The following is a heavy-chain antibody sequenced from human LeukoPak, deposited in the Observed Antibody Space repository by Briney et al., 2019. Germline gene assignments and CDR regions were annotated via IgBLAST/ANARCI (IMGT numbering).Heavy chain of an antibody. CDR3: ARDRAVASFFEGLGY. V-gene: IGHV4-59*01. D-gene: IGHD6-19*01. CDR2: IYYSGST. Sequence: SETLSLTCTVSGGSISSYYWSWIRQPPGKGLEWIGYIYYSGSTNYNPSLKSRVTISVDTSKNQFSLKLSSVTAADTAVYYCARDRAVASFFEGLGYWGQGTLVTVSS. CDR1: GGSISSYY. J-gene: IGHJ4*02.